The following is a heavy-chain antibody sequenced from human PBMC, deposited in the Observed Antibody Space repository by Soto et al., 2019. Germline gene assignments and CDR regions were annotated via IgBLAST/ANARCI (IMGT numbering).Heavy chain of an antibody. J-gene: IGHJ4*02. CDR1: GFSLSTSGMG. Sequence: QITLKESGPTLVKPTQTFTLACTFSGFSLSTSGMGVGWIRQPPGKALEWLALIYWDDDKRYSPSLKSRLTIAKETSKNKVVLTMTNMDPGDTATYYCAHYSSTSSFDYWGQGTLVTVSS. V-gene: IGHV2-5*02. CDR3: AHYSSTSSFDY. CDR2: IYWDDDK. D-gene: IGHD6-13*01.